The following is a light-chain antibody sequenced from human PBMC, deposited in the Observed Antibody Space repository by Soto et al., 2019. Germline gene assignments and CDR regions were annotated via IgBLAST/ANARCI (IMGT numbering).Light chain of an antibody. CDR1: HVVSSSY. Sequence: EIVLTQSPGTLSLSPGERATLSCRAIHVVSSSYLAWYQQNPGQAPRLLIYGASSRATGIPDRFSGSGSGTDFTLTISRLEPEDFAVYYCQQYGSSLSITFGQGTRLEI. CDR3: QQYGSSLSIT. CDR2: GAS. J-gene: IGKJ5*01. V-gene: IGKV3-20*01.